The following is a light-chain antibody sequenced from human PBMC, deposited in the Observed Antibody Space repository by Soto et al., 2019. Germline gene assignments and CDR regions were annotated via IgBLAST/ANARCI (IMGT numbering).Light chain of an antibody. Sequence: DIQMTQSPSSLSASVGDSVTISCRASQSISASLNWYQQKPGAAPRLLISRASSVMSGVPPRCSGRGSGRDFTLTISSLRPEDIGTYFCQQSYSSPWTFGPGNKVELK. V-gene: IGKV1-39*01. CDR3: QQSYSSPWT. CDR1: QSISAS. J-gene: IGKJ1*01. CDR2: RAS.